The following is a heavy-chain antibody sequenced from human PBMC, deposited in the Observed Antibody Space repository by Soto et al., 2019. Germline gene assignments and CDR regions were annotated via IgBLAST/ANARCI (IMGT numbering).Heavy chain of an antibody. CDR2: IYYSGST. D-gene: IGHD5-12*01. CDR3: AREWLDAFDI. Sequence: SETLSLTCTVSGGSISSYYWSWIRQPPGKGLEWIGYIYYSGSTNYNPSLKSRVTISVDTSRNQFSLKLSSVTAADTAVYYCAREWLDAFDIWGQGTMVTVSS. J-gene: IGHJ3*02. CDR1: GGSISSYY. V-gene: IGHV4-59*12.